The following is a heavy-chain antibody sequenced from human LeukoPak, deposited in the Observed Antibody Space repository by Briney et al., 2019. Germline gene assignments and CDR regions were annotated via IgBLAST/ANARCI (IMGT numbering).Heavy chain of an antibody. CDR3: ARSNIMITFGGVIVEDYFDY. Sequence: PSETLSLTCAVYGGSFSGYYWSWIRQPPGKGREWIGEINHIGSTNYNPSLKSRVPISVATSKTQFSLKLSSVTAADTAVYYCARSNIMITFGGVIVEDYFDYWGQGTLVTVSS. CDR1: GGSFSGYY. J-gene: IGHJ4*02. D-gene: IGHD3-16*02. V-gene: IGHV4-34*01. CDR2: INHIGST.